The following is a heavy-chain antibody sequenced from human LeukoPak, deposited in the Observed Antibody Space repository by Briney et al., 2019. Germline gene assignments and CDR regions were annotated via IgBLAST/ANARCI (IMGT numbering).Heavy chain of an antibody. CDR2: IYPDDSDT. D-gene: IGHD6-13*01. CDR1: GYSFTRYW. Sequence: KSGESLKISCKGSGYSFTRYWIGWVRQMPGKGLEWMGIIYPDDSDTRYSPSFQGQVTISADKSISTAYLQWTRLKGSDTAMYYCASRLVSSSWYYDYWGQGTLVTVSS. V-gene: IGHV5-51*01. J-gene: IGHJ4*02. CDR3: ASRLVSSSWYYDY.